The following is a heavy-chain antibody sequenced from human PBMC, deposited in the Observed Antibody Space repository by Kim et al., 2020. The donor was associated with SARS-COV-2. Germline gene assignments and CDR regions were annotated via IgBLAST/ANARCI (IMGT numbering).Heavy chain of an antibody. Sequence: SETLSLTCAVYGGSFSGYYWSWIRQPPGKGLEWIGEINHSGSTNYNPSLKSRVTISVDTSKNQFSLKLSSVTAADTAVYYCARDSQGVDTAMVGVSDYWGQGTLVTVSS. CDR1: GGSFSGYY. CDR2: INHSGST. D-gene: IGHD5-18*01. J-gene: IGHJ4*02. CDR3: ARDSQGVDTAMVGVSDY. V-gene: IGHV4-34*01.